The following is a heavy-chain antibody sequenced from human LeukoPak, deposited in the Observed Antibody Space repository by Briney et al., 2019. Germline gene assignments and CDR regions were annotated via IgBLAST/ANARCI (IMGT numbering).Heavy chain of an antibody. D-gene: IGHD3-16*02. Sequence: PGGSLRLSCAASGFTVSSNYMSWVRQAPGKGLEWVSVIYSGGSTYYADSVKGRFTISRDNSKNTLYLQMNSLRAEDTAVYYCAREPVYDYVWGSYRDYWGQGTLVTVSS. J-gene: IGHJ4*02. CDR2: IYSGGST. CDR3: AREPVYDYVWGSYRDY. CDR1: GFTVSSNY. V-gene: IGHV3-53*01.